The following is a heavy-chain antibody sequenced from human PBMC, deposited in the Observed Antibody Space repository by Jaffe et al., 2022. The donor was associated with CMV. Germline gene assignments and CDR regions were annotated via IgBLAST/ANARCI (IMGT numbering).Heavy chain of an antibody. Sequence: QVQLVQSGAEVKKPGASVKVSCKASGYTFTSYGISWVRQAPGQGLEWMGWISAYNGNTNYAQKLQGRVTMTTDTSTSTAYMELRSLRSDDTAVYYCARDSMTRLFIVGATTSRYYYYGMDVWGQGTTVTVSS. CDR2: ISAYNGNT. V-gene: IGHV1-18*01. CDR1: GYTFTSYG. CDR3: ARDSMTRLFIVGATTSRYYYYGMDV. J-gene: IGHJ6*02. D-gene: IGHD1-26*01.